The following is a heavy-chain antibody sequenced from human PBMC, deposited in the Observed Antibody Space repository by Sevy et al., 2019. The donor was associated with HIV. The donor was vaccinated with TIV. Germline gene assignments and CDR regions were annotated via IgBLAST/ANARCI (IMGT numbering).Heavy chain of an antibody. V-gene: IGHV4-39*01. CDR1: GGSISSSSYY. Sequence: SETLSLTCTVSGGSISSSSYYWGWIRQPPGKGLEWIGSIYYSGSTYYNPSLKSRVTISVDTSKNQFSLKLSSVTAADTAVYYCASSVVLAATRRPGAIDYRGQGTLLTVS. D-gene: IGHD2-15*01. CDR3: ASSVVLAATRRPGAIDY. CDR2: IYYSGST. J-gene: IGHJ4*02.